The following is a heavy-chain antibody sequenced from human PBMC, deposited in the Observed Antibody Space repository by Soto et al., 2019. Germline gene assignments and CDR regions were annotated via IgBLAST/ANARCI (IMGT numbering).Heavy chain of an antibody. CDR3: ARETYYYDSSGYYRPFDY. CDR1: GYTFTSYG. V-gene: IGHV1-18*04. J-gene: IGHJ4*02. CDR2: ISAYNGNT. D-gene: IGHD3-22*01. Sequence: WASVKVSCKASGYTFTSYGISWVRQAPGQGLEWMGWISAYNGNTNYAQKLQGRVTMTTDTSTSTAYMELRSLRSDDTAVYYCARETYYYDSSGYYRPFDYWGQGTLVTVS.